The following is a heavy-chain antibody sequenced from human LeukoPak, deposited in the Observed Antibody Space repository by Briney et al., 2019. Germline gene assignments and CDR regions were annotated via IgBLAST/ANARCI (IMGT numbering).Heavy chain of an antibody. J-gene: IGHJ4*02. D-gene: IGHD1-26*01. Sequence: SETLSLTCTVSGGSISSSSYYWGWIRQPPGKGLEWIGSIYYSGSTYYNPSLKSRVTISVDTSKNQFSLKLSSVTAADTAVYYCARLNRTEEPPSYYFDYWGQGTLVTVSS. CDR2: IYYSGST. CDR3: ARLNRTEEPPSYYFDY. V-gene: IGHV4-39*01. CDR1: GGSISSSSYY.